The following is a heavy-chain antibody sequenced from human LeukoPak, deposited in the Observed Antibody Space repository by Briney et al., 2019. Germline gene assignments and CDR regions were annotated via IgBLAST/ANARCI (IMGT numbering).Heavy chain of an antibody. J-gene: IGHJ4*02. D-gene: IGHD3-10*01. CDR2: ISAYNGNT. V-gene: IGHV1-18*01. Sequence: GASVKVSCKASGYTFTNYGISWVRQAPGQGLEWMGWISAYNGNTNYAQKIQGRDTMTTDTSTSTVYMELRSLRSDDTAVYYCAREARGDFDYWGQGTLVTVSS. CDR1: GYTFTNYG. CDR3: AREARGDFDY.